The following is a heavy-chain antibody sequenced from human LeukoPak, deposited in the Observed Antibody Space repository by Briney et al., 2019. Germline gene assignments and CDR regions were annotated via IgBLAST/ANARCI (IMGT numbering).Heavy chain of an antibody. CDR2: IYPGDSDT. Sequence: GESLKISCKGSGYSFTSYWIGWVRQMPGKGLEWMGIIYPGDSDTRYSPSFQGQVTISADKSTSTAYLQWSSLKASDTAMYYCTVNTHEPGIAAAGYYYYYYMDVWGKGTTVTVSS. CDR1: GYSFTSYW. CDR3: TVNTHEPGIAAAGYYYYYYMDV. V-gene: IGHV5-51*01. J-gene: IGHJ6*03. D-gene: IGHD6-13*01.